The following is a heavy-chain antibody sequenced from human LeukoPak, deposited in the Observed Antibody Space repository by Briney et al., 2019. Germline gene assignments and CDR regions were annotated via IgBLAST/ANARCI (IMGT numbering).Heavy chain of an antibody. V-gene: IGHV4-59*02. J-gene: IGHJ4*02. CDR1: GDSVTTYY. CDR3: ARIKRYYDILTGYGYTYYFDY. Sequence: SETLSLTCTVSGDSVTTYYWRWIRQPPGKGPEWIGYKFDGGRDIYNPSLKSRVTISVDASEKQFSLSLRSVTAADTAVYYCARIKRYYDILTGYGYTYYFDYWGQGTLVTVSS. CDR2: KFDGGRD. D-gene: IGHD3-9*01.